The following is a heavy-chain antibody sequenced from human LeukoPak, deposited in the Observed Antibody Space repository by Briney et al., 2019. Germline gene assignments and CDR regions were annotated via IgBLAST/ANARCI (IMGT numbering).Heavy chain of an antibody. J-gene: IGHJ5*02. CDR2: ISPYNGNT. Sequence: GASVKVSCKASGYTFTSTGINWVRQAPGQGLEWMAWISPYNGNTKYARKFQGRVTVTTDTSTTTAYMELSSLRSEDTAVYYCARVTHTELSTWFDPWGQGTLVTVSS. CDR1: GYTFTSTG. CDR3: ARVTHTELSTWFDP. D-gene: IGHD5-18*01. V-gene: IGHV1-18*01.